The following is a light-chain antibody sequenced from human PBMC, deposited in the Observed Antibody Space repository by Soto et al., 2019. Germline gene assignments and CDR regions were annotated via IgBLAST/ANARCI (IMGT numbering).Light chain of an antibody. Sequence: QSVLTQPPSVSGAPGQRVTLSCTGSSSNIGAGYDVHWYQQLPGTAPKLLIYGNSNRPSGVPDRFSGSKSGTSASLAITGLQAEDEADYYCQPYDSSLSGVVFGGGTKLTVL. V-gene: IGLV1-40*01. CDR3: QPYDSSLSGVV. CDR1: SSNIGAGYD. CDR2: GNS. J-gene: IGLJ2*01.